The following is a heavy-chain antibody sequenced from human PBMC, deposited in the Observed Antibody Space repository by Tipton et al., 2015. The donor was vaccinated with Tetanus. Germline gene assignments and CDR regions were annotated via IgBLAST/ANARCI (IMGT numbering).Heavy chain of an antibody. D-gene: IGHD4/OR15-4a*01. CDR2: IYYSGST. CDR3: ARGANEYDCDY. J-gene: IGHJ4*02. V-gene: IGHV4-39*01. Sequence: TLSLTCTVSGGSISSSSYYWGWIRQPPGKGLEWIGSIYYSGSTYYNPSLKSRVTISVDTSKNQFSLKLSSVTAADTAVYYCARGANEYDCDYWGQGTLVTVSS. CDR1: GGSISSSSYY.